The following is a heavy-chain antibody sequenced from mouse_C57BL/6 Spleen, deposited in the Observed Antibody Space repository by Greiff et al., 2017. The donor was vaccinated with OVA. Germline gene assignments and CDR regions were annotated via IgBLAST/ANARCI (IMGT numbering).Heavy chain of an antibody. V-gene: IGHV5-17*01. CDR2: ISSGSSTI. CDR3: ASYGSSYWFAY. J-gene: IGHJ3*01. Sequence: EVKLVESGGGLVKPGGSLKLSCAASGFTFSDYGMHWVRQAPGKGLEWVAYISSGSSTIYYADTVKGRFTISRDNAKNTLFLQMTSLRSEDTAMYYCASYGSSYWFAYWGQGTLVTVSA. CDR1: GFTFSDYG. D-gene: IGHD1-1*01.